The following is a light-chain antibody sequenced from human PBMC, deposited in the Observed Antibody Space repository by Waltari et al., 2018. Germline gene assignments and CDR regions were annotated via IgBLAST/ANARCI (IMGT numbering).Light chain of an antibody. V-gene: IGKV1-39*01. Sequence: DIQLTQSPSSLSASVGDRVTITCRAGQSIDTYLNWYQQKPGRPPKLLIYTASSLQSGVSSRFNGSGSGTDFTLTITSLQPEDFGTYHCQQSYTIRGNFGQGTKLEIK. CDR2: TAS. J-gene: IGKJ2*01. CDR3: QQSYTIRGN. CDR1: QSIDTY.